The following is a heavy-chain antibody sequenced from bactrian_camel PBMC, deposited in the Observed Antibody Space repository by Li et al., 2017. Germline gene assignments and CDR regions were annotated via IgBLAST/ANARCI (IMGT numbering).Heavy chain of an antibody. CDR1: GATHMRSFC. D-gene: IGHD6*01. J-gene: IGHJ4*01. V-gene: IGHV3S53*01. CDR3: AEGRGSRGEHCYSLNY. Sequence: HVQLVESGGGSVQAGGSLRVSCLASGATHMRSFCMAWFRQAVGKEREAVASIAKYGDSVKGRFTITQDSARNTVYLQMNNLQPEDTATYYCAEGRGSRGEHCYSLNYWGQGTQVTVS. CDR2: IA.